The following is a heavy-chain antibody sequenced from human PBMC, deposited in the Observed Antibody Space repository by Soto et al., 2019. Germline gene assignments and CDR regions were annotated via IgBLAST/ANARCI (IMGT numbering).Heavy chain of an antibody. J-gene: IGHJ4*02. V-gene: IGHV3-23*01. CDR2: ISGSGGST. D-gene: IGHD3-10*01. CDR1: GFTFGSYA. Sequence: EVQLLESEGGLVQPGGSLRLSCAASGFTFGSYAMSWVRQAPGKGLEWVSAISGSGGSTYYADSVKGRFTISRDSSKNTLYVQMNSLRAEDTAVYYCAKDRVEGTLVGGVMGYFHYWGQGTLVTVSS. CDR3: AKDRVEGTLVGGVMGYFHY.